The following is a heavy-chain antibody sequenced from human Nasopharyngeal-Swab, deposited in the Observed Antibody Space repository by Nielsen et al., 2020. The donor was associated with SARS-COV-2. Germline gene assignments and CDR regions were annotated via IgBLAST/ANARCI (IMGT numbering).Heavy chain of an antibody. CDR1: GGSFSGYY. D-gene: IGHD3-22*01. J-gene: IGHJ4*02. CDR2: INHSGST. CDR3: ARGPLTNYESSGYYCDY. V-gene: IGHV4-34*01. Sequence: SETLSLTCAVYGGSFSGYYWSWIRQPPGKGLEWIGEINHSGSTNYNPSLKSRVTISVDTSKNQFSLKLSSVTAADTAVYYCARGPLTNYESSGYYCDYWGQGTLVTVSS.